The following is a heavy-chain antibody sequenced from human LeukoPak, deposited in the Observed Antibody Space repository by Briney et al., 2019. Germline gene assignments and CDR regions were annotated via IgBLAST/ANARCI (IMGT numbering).Heavy chain of an antibody. D-gene: IGHD6-13*01. CDR3: ARDPGFSSFDY. J-gene: IGHJ4*02. Sequence: GGSLRLSCAASTLTFSTYWMTWVRQTPGKGLEFVANINQDGSVKNYVGSVRGRFTISRDNAKNSLYLQMNSLRADDTAVYYCARDPGFSSFDYWGQGTLVTVSS. V-gene: IGHV3-7*01. CDR1: TLTFSTYW. CDR2: INQDGSVK.